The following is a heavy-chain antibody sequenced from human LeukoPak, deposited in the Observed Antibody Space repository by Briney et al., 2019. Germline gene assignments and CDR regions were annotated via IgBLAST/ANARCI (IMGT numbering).Heavy chain of an antibody. CDR1: GFTFSSYG. D-gene: IGHD4-11*01. Sequence: PGGSLRLSCAASGFTFSSYGMHWVRQAPGKGLEWVAVIWYDGSNKYYADSVKGRFTISRDNSKNTLYLQMNSLRAEDTAVYYCAVPGYSNPYYFDYWGQGTLVTVSS. J-gene: IGHJ4*02. CDR3: AVPGYSNPYYFDY. CDR2: IWYDGSNK. V-gene: IGHV3-33*01.